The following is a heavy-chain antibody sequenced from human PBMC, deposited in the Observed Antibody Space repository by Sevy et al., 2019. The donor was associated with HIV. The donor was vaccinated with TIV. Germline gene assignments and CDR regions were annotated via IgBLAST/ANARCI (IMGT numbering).Heavy chain of an antibody. CDR3: TKGIVGATWDWYDP. CDR2: IKSRHDGGTI. CDR1: GFTFNEAW. D-gene: IGHD1-26*01. J-gene: IGHJ5*02. Sequence: GGSLRLSCAACGFTFNEAWMSWVRQAPGKGLEWVGRIKSRHDGGTIDYAAPVKGRFTISRDDSTDMLYLQMDRLTSEDTAVYYCTKGIVGATWDWYDPWGQGTLVTVSS. V-gene: IGHV3-15*01.